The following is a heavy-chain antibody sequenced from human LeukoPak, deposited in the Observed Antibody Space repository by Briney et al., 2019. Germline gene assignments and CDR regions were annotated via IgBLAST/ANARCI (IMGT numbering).Heavy chain of an antibody. CDR1: GFTFSSYD. D-gene: IGHD3-10*01. J-gene: IGHJ6*02. CDR2: IDTAGGT. Sequence: GSLRLSCAASGFTFSSYDMHWVRQAAGKGLEWVAGIDTAGGTYSPGSVRGRFTISRENAKNSFFLQMNSLRAGDTAVYYCARGGYFGSGPMDVWGQGTTVTVSS. V-gene: IGHV3-13*01. CDR3: ARGGYFGSGPMDV.